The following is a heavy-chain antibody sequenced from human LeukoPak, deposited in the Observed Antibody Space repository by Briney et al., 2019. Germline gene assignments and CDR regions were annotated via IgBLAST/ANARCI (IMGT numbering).Heavy chain of an antibody. D-gene: IGHD5-12*01. CDR3: ARDSKWHYFDY. Sequence: EASVKVSCKASGYTSTGYYMHWVRQAPGQGLEWMGWINPNSGGTNYAQKFQGWVTMTRDTSISTAYMELSRLRSDDTAVYYCARDSKWHYFDYWGQGTLVTVSS. CDR1: GYTSTGYY. CDR2: INPNSGGT. J-gene: IGHJ4*02. V-gene: IGHV1-2*04.